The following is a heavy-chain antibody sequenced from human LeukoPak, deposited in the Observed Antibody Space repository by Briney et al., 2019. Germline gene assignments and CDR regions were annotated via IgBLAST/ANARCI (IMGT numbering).Heavy chain of an antibody. Sequence: ASVKVSCKASGYTFTSYGISWVRQAPGQGLEWMGWINPNSGDTSFAQKFQGRVTVTRDTSISTAYMELSRLRSDDTAMYYCARDGGLDYWGQGTLVTVSS. CDR1: GYTFTSYG. D-gene: IGHD4-23*01. J-gene: IGHJ4*02. CDR2: INPNSGDT. CDR3: ARDGGLDY. V-gene: IGHV1-2*02.